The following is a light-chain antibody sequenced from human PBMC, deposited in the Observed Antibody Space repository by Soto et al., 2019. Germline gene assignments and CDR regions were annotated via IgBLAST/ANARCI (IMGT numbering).Light chain of an antibody. V-gene: IGKV1-9*01. CDR3: QQLNSYPLT. CDR2: AAS. CDR1: QGISSY. Sequence: IQLTQSPSSLSASVGDRVTITCRASQGISSYLAWYHQKPGKAPKLLIYAASTLPSGVPSRFSGSGSGTDFTLTISSLQPEDFATYYCQQLNSYPLTFGGGTKVDIK. J-gene: IGKJ4*01.